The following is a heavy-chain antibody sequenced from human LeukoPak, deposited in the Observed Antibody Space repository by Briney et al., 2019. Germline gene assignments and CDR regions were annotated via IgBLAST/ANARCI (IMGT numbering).Heavy chain of an antibody. CDR3: ASDGDTAMVKDY. Sequence: PSETLSLTCTVYGESFSGYYWSWIRQPPGKGLEWIGEINHSGSTNYNPSLKSRVTISVDTSKNQFSLKLSSVTAADTAVYYCASDGDTAMVKDYWGQGTLVTVSS. D-gene: IGHD5-18*01. J-gene: IGHJ4*02. CDR1: GESFSGYY. V-gene: IGHV4-34*01. CDR2: INHSGST.